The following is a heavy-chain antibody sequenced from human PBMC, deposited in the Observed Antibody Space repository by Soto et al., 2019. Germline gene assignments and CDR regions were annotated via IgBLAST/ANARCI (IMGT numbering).Heavy chain of an antibody. CDR1: GFIFSNNG. Sequence: LRLSCEGSGFIFSNNGMHWVRQAPGKGLEWVAFMSYDGSAKFLADSVKGRFTISRDNSKSTLFLHMSSLRAEDTAMYYCAIVRVADSPLDHWGQGTLVTVSS. CDR2: MSYDGSAK. J-gene: IGHJ4*02. V-gene: IGHV3-30*03. D-gene: IGHD3-10*02. CDR3: AIVRVADSPLDH.